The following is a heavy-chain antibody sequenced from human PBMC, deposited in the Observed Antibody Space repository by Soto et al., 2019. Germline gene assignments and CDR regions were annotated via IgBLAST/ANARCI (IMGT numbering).Heavy chain of an antibody. D-gene: IGHD3-22*01. J-gene: IGHJ3*02. V-gene: IGHV3-74*01. CDR3: TRASYYYDSSGYSYAFDI. CDR1: GFTFNSYW. CDR2: LSDDGSTT. Sequence: GGSLRLSCAASGFTFNSYWMHWVRQAPGKGLVWVSRLSDDGSTTNYADSVKGRFTISRDNAKNTLYLQMNSLRAEDTAVYYCTRASYYYDSSGYSYAFDIWGQGTMVTVSS.